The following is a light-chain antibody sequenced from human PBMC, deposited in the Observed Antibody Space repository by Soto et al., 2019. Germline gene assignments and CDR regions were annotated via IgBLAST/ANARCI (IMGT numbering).Light chain of an antibody. Sequence: DIVMTQSPDSLAVSLGERATINCKSSQSVLYSSSNKNTLAWYQQKPGQPPKLLINWASTRESGIPDRFSGSGSGTDFTLTISSLQAEDVAVYYCQQYYGTPWTFGQGTKVEIK. CDR2: WAS. V-gene: IGKV4-1*01. J-gene: IGKJ1*01. CDR1: QSVLYSSSNKNT. CDR3: QQYYGTPWT.